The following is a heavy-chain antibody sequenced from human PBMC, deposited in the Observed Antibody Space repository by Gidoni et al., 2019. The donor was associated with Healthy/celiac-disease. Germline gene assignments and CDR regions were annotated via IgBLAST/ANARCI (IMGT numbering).Heavy chain of an antibody. J-gene: IGHJ6*03. V-gene: IGHV3-15*01. Sequence: GGSLRLSCAASGFTFSNAWMRWVRQAPGKGLEWVGRIKSKTDGGTTDYAAPVKGRFTISRDDSKNTLYLQMNSLKTEDTAVYYCTTEPYSSSWYYYYYYYMDVWGKGTTVTVSS. D-gene: IGHD6-13*01. CDR2: IKSKTDGGTT. CDR1: GFTFSNAW. CDR3: TTEPYSSSWYYYYYYYMDV.